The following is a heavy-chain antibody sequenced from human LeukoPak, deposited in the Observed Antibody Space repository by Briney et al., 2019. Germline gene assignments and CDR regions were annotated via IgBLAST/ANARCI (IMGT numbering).Heavy chain of an antibody. CDR1: GGSFSGYY. Sequence: PSETLSLTCAVYGGSFSGYYWSWIRKPPGKGLEWIGEINHSGSTNYNPSLKSRVTISVDTSKNQFSLKLSSVTAADTAVYYCASGYYDFWSGYRPFDYWGQGTLVTVSS. V-gene: IGHV4-34*01. CDR2: INHSGST. CDR3: ASGYYDFWSGYRPFDY. J-gene: IGHJ4*02. D-gene: IGHD3-3*01.